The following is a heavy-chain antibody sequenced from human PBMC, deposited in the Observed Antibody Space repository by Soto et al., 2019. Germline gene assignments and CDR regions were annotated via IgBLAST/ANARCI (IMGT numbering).Heavy chain of an antibody. J-gene: IGHJ6*02. CDR3: ARADCTGAYCYSWPFNYGVDV. CDR1: GFTFNTYG. D-gene: IGHD2-15*01. CDR2: IWYDGSNK. V-gene: IGHV3-33*01. Sequence: GGSLRLSCTTSGFTFNTYGMHWVRQAPGKWLEWVAIIWYDGSNKYYADSVKGRFTISRDNSKNTLYLQMNSLRAEDTALYYCARADCTGAYCYSWPFNYGVDVWGQGTTVTVS.